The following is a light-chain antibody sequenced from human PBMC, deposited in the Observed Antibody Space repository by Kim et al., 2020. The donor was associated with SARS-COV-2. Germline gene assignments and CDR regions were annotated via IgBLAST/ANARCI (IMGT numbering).Light chain of an antibody. V-gene: IGKV4-1*01. CDR1: QSILNRSNKKNY. Sequence: DIVMTQSPDSLAVSLGERATINCRSSQSILNRSNKKNYLAWYQQKVGQPPRLLIYWASTRESGVPDRFSGSGSGTDFTLTISSLQAEDVAVYYCQQYFSVPPWTFGQGTKVDIK. CDR3: QQYFSVPPWT. J-gene: IGKJ1*01. CDR2: WAS.